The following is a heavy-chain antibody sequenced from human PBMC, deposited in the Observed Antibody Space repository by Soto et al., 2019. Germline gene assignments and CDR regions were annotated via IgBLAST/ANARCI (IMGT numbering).Heavy chain of an antibody. J-gene: IGHJ6*02. D-gene: IGHD3-10*01. CDR2: VSYSGST. CDR3: AREVNNYYGLDV. Sequence: PSETLSLTCTVSGGSSTSDDYYWNYILQPPGKGLEWIGYVSYSGSTYYNPSLKSRLTMSVDTSKNQFSLNLRSVTAADTAVYYCAREVNNYYGLDVWGQGTTVTVSS. CDR1: GGSSTSDDYY. V-gene: IGHV4-30-4*01.